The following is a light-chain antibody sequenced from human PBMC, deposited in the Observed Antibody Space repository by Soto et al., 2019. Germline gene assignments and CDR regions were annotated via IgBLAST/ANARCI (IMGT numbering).Light chain of an antibody. CDR2: GAS. V-gene: IGKV3-20*01. J-gene: IGKJ1*01. CDR1: QSVSSY. Sequence: EIVLTQIPAPLSLSPWARTPLSSRASQSVSSYLAWYQQKPGQAPRLLIYGASSRATGIPDRFSGSGSATDFTLTISRLEPEDFAVYYCQQYGSPNTFGQGTKVDIK. CDR3: QQYGSPNT.